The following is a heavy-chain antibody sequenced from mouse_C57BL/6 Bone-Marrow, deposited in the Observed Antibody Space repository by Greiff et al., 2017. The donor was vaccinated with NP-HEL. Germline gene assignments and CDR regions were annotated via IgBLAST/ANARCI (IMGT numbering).Heavy chain of an antibody. J-gene: IGHJ4*01. CDR3: AREGYYSNPYYYAMDY. V-gene: IGHV1-69*01. CDR1: GYTFTSYW. Sequence: QVQLQQPGAELVMPGASVKLSCKASGYTFTSYWMHWVKQRPGQGLEWIGEIDPSDSYTNYNQKFKGKSPLTVDKSSSTAYMQLSSLTSEDSAVYYCAREGYYSNPYYYAMDYWGQGTSVTVSS. CDR2: IDPSDSYT. D-gene: IGHD2-5*01.